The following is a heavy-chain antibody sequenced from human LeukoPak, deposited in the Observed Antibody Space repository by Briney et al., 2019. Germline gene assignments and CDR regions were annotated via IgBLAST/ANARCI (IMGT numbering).Heavy chain of an antibody. D-gene: IGHD1-26*01. CDR1: GFTFSSYA. V-gene: IGHV3-30*18. CDR2: ISYDGSNK. Sequence: GGSLRLSCAASGFTFSSYAMSWVRQAPGKGLEWVAVISYDGSNKYYADSVKGRFTISRDNSKNTLYLQMNSLRAEDTAVYYCAKMIVGANSNFDYWGQGTLVTVSS. J-gene: IGHJ4*02. CDR3: AKMIVGANSNFDY.